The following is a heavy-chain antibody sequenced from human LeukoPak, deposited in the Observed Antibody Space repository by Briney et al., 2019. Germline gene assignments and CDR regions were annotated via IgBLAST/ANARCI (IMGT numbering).Heavy chain of an antibody. D-gene: IGHD3/OR15-3a*01. CDR3: ARQDLAY. Sequence: SETLSLTCAVYGGSFSGYYWSWIRQPPGKGLEWIGEINHSGSTNYNPSLKSRVTISVDTSKNQFSLKLSSVTAADTAVYYCARQDLAYWGQGTLVTVSS. CDR2: INHSGST. J-gene: IGHJ4*02. V-gene: IGHV4-34*01. CDR1: GGSFSGYY.